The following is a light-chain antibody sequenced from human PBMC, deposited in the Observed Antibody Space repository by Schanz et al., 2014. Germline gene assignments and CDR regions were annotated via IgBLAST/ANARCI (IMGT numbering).Light chain of an antibody. CDR1: SSNIGAGYD. J-gene: IGLJ3*02. CDR3: SSYTSIGTRV. CDR2: GNS. Sequence: QSVLTQPPSVSGAPGQRVTISCTGSSSNIGAGYDVHWYQQLPGTAPKLLIYGNSNRPSGVPDRFSGSKSGTSASLAITGLQAEDEADYYCSSYTSIGTRVFGGGTKVTVL. V-gene: IGLV1-40*01.